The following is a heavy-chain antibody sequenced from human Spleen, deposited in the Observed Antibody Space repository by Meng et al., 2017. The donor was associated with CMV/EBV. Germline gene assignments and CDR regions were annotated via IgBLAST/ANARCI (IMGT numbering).Heavy chain of an antibody. Sequence: GGSVSSGSYYWSWIRQPPGKGLEWIGYIYYSGSTNYNPSLKSRVTISVDTSKNQFSLKLSSVTAADTAVYYCARAGGILWFGEPSDYWGQGTLVTVSS. CDR3: ARAGGILWFGEPSDY. J-gene: IGHJ4*02. V-gene: IGHV4-61*01. D-gene: IGHD3-10*01. CDR2: IYYSGST. CDR1: GGSVSSGSYY.